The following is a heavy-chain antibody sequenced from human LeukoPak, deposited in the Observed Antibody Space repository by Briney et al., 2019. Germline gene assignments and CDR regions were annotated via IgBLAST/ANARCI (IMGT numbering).Heavy chain of an antibody. J-gene: IGHJ4*01. CDR1: EFNFFRYG. CDR3: ARELPREVTLDY. D-gene: IGHD2-21*02. V-gene: IGHV3-74*01. CDR2: IFTDGSTT. Sequence: GGSLRLSCVASEFNFFRYGMQWVRQAPGKGLVWVSRIFTDGSTTSYADSVKGRFTISRDNAKNTLYLQMNSLRAEDTAVYYCARELPREVTLDYWGKGTLVTVSP.